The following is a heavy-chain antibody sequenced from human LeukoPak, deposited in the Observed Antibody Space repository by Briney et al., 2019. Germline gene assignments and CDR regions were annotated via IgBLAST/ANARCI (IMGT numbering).Heavy chain of an antibody. J-gene: IGHJ4*02. CDR3: ARHLLTPGGSYYFDF. CDR1: GHSFSSYW. Sequence: GESLKISCKGSGHSFSSYWIGWVRQMPGKGLEWMGIIYPGDSDIRYSPSFQGQVTISADKSISTAYLQWSSLRASDTAIYYCARHLLTPGGSYYFDFWGQGTLVTVSS. D-gene: IGHD1-26*01. CDR2: IYPGDSDI. V-gene: IGHV5-51*01.